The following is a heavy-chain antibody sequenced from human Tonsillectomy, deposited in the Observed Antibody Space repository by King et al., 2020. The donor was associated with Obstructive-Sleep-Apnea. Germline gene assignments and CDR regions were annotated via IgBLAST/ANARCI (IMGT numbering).Heavy chain of an antibody. CDR2: ISWDGGST. V-gene: IGHV3-43*01. Sequence: VQLVESGGVVVQPGGSLIRSCAASGFTLDDYTMHWVCQAPGKGREWVSLISWDGGSTYLADSVHGRLTISRENSKNSLYLQMNSLRTEDTALCYCAKSTVPHYYFYGMDVWGQGTTVTVSS. J-gene: IGHJ6*02. CDR1: GFTLDDYT. CDR3: AKSTVPHYYFYGMDV. D-gene: IGHD4-17*01.